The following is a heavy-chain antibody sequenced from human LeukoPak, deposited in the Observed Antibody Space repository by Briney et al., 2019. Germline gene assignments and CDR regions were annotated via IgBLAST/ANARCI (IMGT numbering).Heavy chain of an antibody. V-gene: IGHV1-2*02. J-gene: IGHJ6*03. CDR1: AYTFTGYY. CDR3: ARSDQFPYYMDV. Sequence: ASVKVSCKASAYTFTGYYMHWVRQAPGKGLEWMGWIYPNSGGTNYAQKFQGRVTMTRDTSISTAYMELSRLRSDDTAVYYCARSDQFPYYMDVWGKGTTVTVSS. CDR2: IYPNSGGT.